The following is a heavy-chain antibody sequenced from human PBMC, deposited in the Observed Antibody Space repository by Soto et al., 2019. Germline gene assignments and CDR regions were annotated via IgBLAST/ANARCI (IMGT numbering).Heavy chain of an antibody. CDR2: INHSGST. J-gene: IGHJ6*02. CDR1: GGSFSGYY. V-gene: IGHV4-34*01. D-gene: IGHD3-10*01. CDR3: ARERSYYGSGSYYPEPLYYYGMDV. Sequence: SETLSLTCAVYGGSFSGYYWSWIRQPPGKGLEWIGEINHSGSTNYNPSLKSRVTISVDTSKNQFSLKLSSVTAADTAVYYCARERSYYGSGSYYPEPLYYYGMDVWGQGTTVTVSS.